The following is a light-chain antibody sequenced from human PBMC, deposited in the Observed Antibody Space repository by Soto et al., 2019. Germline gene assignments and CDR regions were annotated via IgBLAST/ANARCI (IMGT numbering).Light chain of an antibody. CDR3: QKRYNWPRT. CDR2: DVS. J-gene: IGKJ1*01. CDR1: EDVGNS. V-gene: IGKV3-11*01. Sequence: DIVLTQSPAILSLSPGERATLSCRASEDVGNSLAWYQQRPGQSPRLLIYDVSNRATGIPSRFSGSGSGADFTLTISSLEPDDFAVYYCQKRYNWPRTFGQGTKVDIK.